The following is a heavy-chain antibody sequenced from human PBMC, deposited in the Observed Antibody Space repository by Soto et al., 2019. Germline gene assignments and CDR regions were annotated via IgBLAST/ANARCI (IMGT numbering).Heavy chain of an antibody. D-gene: IGHD2-2*01. Sequence: HVQLVQSGTEVSTPGASVKVSCKASGYTFTTYAVHWVRQAPGQRLEWMGWINTVNGDTKYSQKFQDRVLITRDTSANTAYMELSGLISEDTAVYYCARVENGVTAAMDFYYHMDVWGNGTTVTVFS. CDR2: INTVNGDT. J-gene: IGHJ6*03. CDR1: GYTFTTYA. V-gene: IGHV1-3*04. CDR3: ARVENGVTAAMDFYYHMDV.